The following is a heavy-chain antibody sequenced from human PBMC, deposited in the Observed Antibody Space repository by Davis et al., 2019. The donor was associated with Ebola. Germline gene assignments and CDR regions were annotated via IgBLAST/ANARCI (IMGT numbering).Heavy chain of an antibody. D-gene: IGHD4-17*01. Sequence: PGGSLRLSCAASGFTFSSYWMSWVRQAPGKGLEWVANIKQDGSEKYYVDSVKGRFTISRDNAKNSLYLQMNSLRAEDTAVYYCARFEDYGDYYYGMDVWGQGTTVTVSS. J-gene: IGHJ6*02. CDR3: ARFEDYGDYYYGMDV. V-gene: IGHV3-7*01. CDR2: IKQDGSEK. CDR1: GFTFSSYW.